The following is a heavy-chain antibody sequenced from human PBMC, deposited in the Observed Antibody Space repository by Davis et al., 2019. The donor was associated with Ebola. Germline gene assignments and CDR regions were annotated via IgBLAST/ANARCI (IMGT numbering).Heavy chain of an antibody. J-gene: IGHJ4*02. CDR1: GFNFTRSA. D-gene: IGHD6-19*01. CDR3: ARGGDSSGWYVLDY. CDR2: IVIGSGNT. V-gene: IGHV1-58*01. Sequence: SVKVSCKASGFNFTRSAVQWVRQARGQRLEWIGWIVIGSGNTNYVQKFQERVPITRDVSTSTAYMELSSLRSEDTAVYYCARGGDSSGWYVLDYWGQGTLVTVSS.